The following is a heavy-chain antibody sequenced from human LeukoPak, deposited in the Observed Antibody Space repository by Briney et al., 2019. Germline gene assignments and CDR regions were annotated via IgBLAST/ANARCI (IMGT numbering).Heavy chain of an antibody. CDR2: IYTSGST. D-gene: IGHD6-19*01. CDR3: AREIAVAGPHYYYYYMDV. J-gene: IGHJ6*03. Sequence: PSETLSLTCTVSGYSISSGSYYWSWIRQPAGKGLEWIGRIYTSGSTNYNPSLKSRVTMSVDTSKNQFSLKLSSVTAADTAVYYCAREIAVAGPHYYYYYMDVWGKGTTVTVSS. V-gene: IGHV4-61*02. CDR1: GYSISSGSYY.